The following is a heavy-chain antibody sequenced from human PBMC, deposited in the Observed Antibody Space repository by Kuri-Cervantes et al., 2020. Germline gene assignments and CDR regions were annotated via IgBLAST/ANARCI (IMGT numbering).Heavy chain of an antibody. J-gene: IGHJ5*02. Sequence: GESLKISCAASGFTVSSNYMSWVRQAPGKGLEWVSYISSSSSTIYYADSVEGRFTISRDNAKNSLYLQMNSLRDEDTAVYYCARCSGSYSDWFDPWGQGTLVTVSS. V-gene: IGHV3-48*02. CDR3: ARCSGSYSDWFDP. CDR1: GFTVSSNY. D-gene: IGHD1-26*01. CDR2: ISSSSSTI.